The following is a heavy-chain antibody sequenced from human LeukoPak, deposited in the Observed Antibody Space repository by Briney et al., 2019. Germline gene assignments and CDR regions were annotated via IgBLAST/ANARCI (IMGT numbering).Heavy chain of an antibody. V-gene: IGHV3-23*01. D-gene: IGHD2-15*01. Sequence: QPGGSLRLSCVASGFTFSNYWMHWVRQPPGKGLEWVSAISGSGGSTYYADSVKGRFTISRDNSKNTLYLQMNSLRAEDTAVYYCAKDRVCSGGSCEDYFDYWGQGTLVTVSS. CDR3: AKDRVCSGGSCEDYFDY. J-gene: IGHJ4*02. CDR2: ISGSGGST. CDR1: GFTFSNYW.